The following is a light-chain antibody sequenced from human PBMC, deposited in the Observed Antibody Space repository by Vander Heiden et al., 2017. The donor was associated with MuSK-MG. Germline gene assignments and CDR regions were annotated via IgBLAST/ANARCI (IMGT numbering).Light chain of an antibody. V-gene: IGKV3-11*01. J-gene: IGKJ1*01. Sequence: EIVLTQSPATLSLSPGERATLPCRASQSVSSYLAWYQQKPGQAPRLLIYDASNRATGIPARFSGSGSGTDFTLTISSLEPEDFAVYYCQQRGNWPPTWTFGQGTKVEIK. CDR2: DAS. CDR1: QSVSSY. CDR3: QQRGNWPPTWT.